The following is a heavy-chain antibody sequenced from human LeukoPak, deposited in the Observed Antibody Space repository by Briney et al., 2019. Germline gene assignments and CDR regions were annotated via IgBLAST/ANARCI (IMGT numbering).Heavy chain of an antibody. Sequence: SETLSLTCTVSGGSISSGPYYWGWIRQPPGKGLEWIGYIYYSGSTNYNPSLKSRVTISVDTSKNQFSLKLSSVTAADTAVYYCARYYGRWDYWGQGTLVTVSS. D-gene: IGHD3-10*01. V-gene: IGHV4-61*01. CDR2: IYYSGST. J-gene: IGHJ4*02. CDR1: GGSISSGPYY. CDR3: ARYYGRWDY.